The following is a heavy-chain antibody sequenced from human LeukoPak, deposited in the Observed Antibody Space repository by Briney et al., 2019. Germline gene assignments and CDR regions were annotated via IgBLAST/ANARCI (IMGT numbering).Heavy chain of an antibody. Sequence: PSETLSLTCIVSGDSISSSNYYWGWIRQPPGKGLEWIGTIFYSGTTDYNPSLKSRVTISVDTSKNQFSLKLSSVTAADTAVYYCARLIPDPPSGVDYWGQGTLVTVSS. CDR2: IFYSGTT. J-gene: IGHJ4*02. V-gene: IGHV4-39*07. CDR1: GDSISSSNYY. D-gene: IGHD2-21*01. CDR3: ARLIPDPPSGVDY.